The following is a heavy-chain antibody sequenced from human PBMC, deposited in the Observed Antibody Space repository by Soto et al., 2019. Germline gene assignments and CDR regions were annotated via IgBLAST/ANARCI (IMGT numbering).Heavy chain of an antibody. CDR2: INHSGST. J-gene: IGHJ5*02. D-gene: IGHD3-10*01. Sequence: SETLSLTCAVYGGSFSGYYWSWIRQPPGKGLEWIGEINHSGSTNYNPSLKSRVTISVDTSKNQFSLKLSSVTAADTAVYYCARRNGSGRNWFDPWGQGTLVTV. CDR1: GGSFSGYY. V-gene: IGHV4-34*01. CDR3: ARRNGSGRNWFDP.